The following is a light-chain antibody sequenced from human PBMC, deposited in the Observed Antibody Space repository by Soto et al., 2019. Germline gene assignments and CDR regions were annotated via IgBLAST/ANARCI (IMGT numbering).Light chain of an antibody. J-gene: IGLJ3*02. V-gene: IGLV1-44*01. CDR2: RND. Sequence: QSVLTQPPSASGTPGQRVIISCSGTASNIGRNAVNWYLQLPGTAPKVLIFRNDQRPSGVPDRFSGSRSGTSASLTITGLQSEDEADYYCLTWDDSLNGWVFGGGTKLTVL. CDR1: ASNIGRNA. CDR3: LTWDDSLNGWV.